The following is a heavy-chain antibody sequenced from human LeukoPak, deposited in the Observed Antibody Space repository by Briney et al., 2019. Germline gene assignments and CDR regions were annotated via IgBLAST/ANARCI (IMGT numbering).Heavy chain of an antibody. CDR1: GASLSSYH. D-gene: IGHD6-6*01. V-gene: IGHV4-4*07. Sequence: SETLSLTCTVSGASLSSYHWSWIRQPAGKGLEWIGRISNSETTNYSPSLKSRVTISVDKSKNQFSLGLSSVTAADTAVYYCARAPGWGSSQPHDAFDIWGQGTIVTISS. CDR3: ARAPGWGSSQPHDAFDI. J-gene: IGHJ3*02. CDR2: ISNSETT.